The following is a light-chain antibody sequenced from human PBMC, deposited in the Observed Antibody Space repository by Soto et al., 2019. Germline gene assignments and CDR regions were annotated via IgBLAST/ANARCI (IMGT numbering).Light chain of an antibody. CDR2: DVN. V-gene: IGLV2-11*01. Sequence: QSVLTQPRSVSGSPGQSVTISCTGTSSDVGAYNSVSWYQQHPGKAPKLMICDVNKRPSGVPDRFSGSKSGNTASLTISGLQAEDEADYYCCSYAGSSYVFXTGTKLTVL. CDR1: SSDVGAYNS. J-gene: IGLJ1*01. CDR3: CSYAGSSYV.